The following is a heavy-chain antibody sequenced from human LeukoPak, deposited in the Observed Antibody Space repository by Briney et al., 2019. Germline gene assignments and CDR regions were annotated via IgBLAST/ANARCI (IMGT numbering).Heavy chain of an antibody. Sequence: SETLSLTCAVYGGSFSGYYWSWIRQPPGKGLEWIGEINHSGSTNYNPSLKSRVSLSVDTSKNQFSLKLSSVTAADTAEYYCARMGYCSSTNCYGGGDFDSWGQGTLVTVSS. CDR2: INHSGST. J-gene: IGHJ4*02. D-gene: IGHD2-2*01. CDR1: GGSFSGYY. V-gene: IGHV4-34*01. CDR3: ARMGYCSSTNCYGGGDFDS.